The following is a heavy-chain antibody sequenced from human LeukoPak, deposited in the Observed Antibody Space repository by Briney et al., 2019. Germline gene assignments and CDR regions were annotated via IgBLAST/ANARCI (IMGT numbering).Heavy chain of an antibody. CDR1: GFTFSSYS. CDR3: ARATYYDFWSGYYPTETFDY. Sequence: AGGSLRLSCAASGFTFSSYSMNWVRQAPGKGLEWVSSISSSSSYIYYADSVKGRFTISRDNAKNSLYLQMNSLRAEDTAVYYRARATYYDFWSGYYPTETFDYWGQGTLVTVSS. V-gene: IGHV3-21*01. D-gene: IGHD3-3*01. J-gene: IGHJ4*02. CDR2: ISSSSSYI.